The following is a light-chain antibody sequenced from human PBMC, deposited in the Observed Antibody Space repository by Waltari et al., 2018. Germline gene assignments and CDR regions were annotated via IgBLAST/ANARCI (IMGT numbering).Light chain of an antibody. J-gene: IGKJ2*02. Sequence: DIQMTQSPSNLSASVGDRVTITCRASHSISSWLAWYQQKPGKAPKLLIYKASSLESGVPSRFSGSGSGTEFTLTISSLQPDDFATYYCQQYNSYPMCTFGQGTKLEIK. CDR3: QQYNSYPMCT. CDR2: KAS. CDR1: HSISSW. V-gene: IGKV1-5*03.